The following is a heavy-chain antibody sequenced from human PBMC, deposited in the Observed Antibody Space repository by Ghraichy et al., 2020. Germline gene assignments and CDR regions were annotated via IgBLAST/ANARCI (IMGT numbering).Heavy chain of an antibody. CDR1: GGPITSNSYF. D-gene: IGHD3-22*01. V-gene: IGHV4-39*01. CDR2: LYYSGST. CDR3: AAPHSYATSGYSYMAVFDI. Sequence: SETLSLTCSVSGGPITSNSYFWGWIRQPPGKGLVWIGSLYYSGSTSYNRSLQSRVTIFVDKSKNQFSLKLSSVTAADTAVYYCAAPHSYATSGYSYMAVFDIWGQGKMVTVSS. J-gene: IGHJ3*02.